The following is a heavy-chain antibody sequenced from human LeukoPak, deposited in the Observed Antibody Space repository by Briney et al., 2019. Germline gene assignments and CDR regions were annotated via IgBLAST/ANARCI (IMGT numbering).Heavy chain of an antibody. J-gene: IGHJ3*02. D-gene: IGHD1-26*01. CDR3: AKGSREWELLDAFDI. Sequence: GGSLRLSCAASGFTYSSYGMTWVRQAPGKGLEWVSGISGSGSRTDYADSVKGRFTISRDNAKNTLYLQMNSLRAEDTAAYYCAKGSREWELLDAFDIWGQGTMVTVSS. V-gene: IGHV3-23*01. CDR1: GFTYSSYG. CDR2: ISGSGSRT.